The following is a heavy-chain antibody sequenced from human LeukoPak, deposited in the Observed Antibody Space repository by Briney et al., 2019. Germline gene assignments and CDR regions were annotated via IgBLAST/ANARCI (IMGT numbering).Heavy chain of an antibody. Sequence: SETLSLTCTVSGGSISSSSYYWGWIRQPPGKGLEWIGSIYYSGSTYYNPSLKSRVTISVDTSKNQFSLKLSSVTAADTAVYYCAGLYSSGWPHYYYYGMDVWGQGTTVTVSS. D-gene: IGHD6-19*01. CDR2: IYYSGST. V-gene: IGHV4-39*01. CDR1: GGSISSSSYY. CDR3: AGLYSSGWPHYYYYGMDV. J-gene: IGHJ6*02.